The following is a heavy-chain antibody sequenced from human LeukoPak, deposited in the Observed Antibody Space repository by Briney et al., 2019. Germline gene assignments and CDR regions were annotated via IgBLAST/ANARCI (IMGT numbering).Heavy chain of an antibody. J-gene: IGHJ4*02. CDR2: IYYSGST. V-gene: IGHV4-39*01. D-gene: IGHD2-2*01. Sequence: SETLSLTCTVSGGSIRSSSYYWGWIRQPPGKGLEWIGSIYYSGSTYYNPSLKSRVTISVDTSKNQFSLKLSSVTAADTAVYYCARSYCSNISCYWRFDSWGQGTLVTVSS. CDR1: GGSIRSSSYY. CDR3: ARSYCSNISCYWRFDS.